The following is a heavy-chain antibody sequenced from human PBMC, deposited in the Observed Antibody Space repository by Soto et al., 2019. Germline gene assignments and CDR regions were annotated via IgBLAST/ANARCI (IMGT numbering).Heavy chain of an antibody. Sequence: GGSLRPSCAASGFTFSSYAMHWVRQTPGKGLEWVAVISYDGSNKYYADSVKGRFTISRDNSKNTLYLQMNSLRAEDTAVYYCARDRWGSLDYWGQGTLVTVSS. J-gene: IGHJ4*02. D-gene: IGHD2-21*01. CDR3: ARDRWGSLDY. CDR1: GFTFSSYA. V-gene: IGHV3-30-3*01. CDR2: ISYDGSNK.